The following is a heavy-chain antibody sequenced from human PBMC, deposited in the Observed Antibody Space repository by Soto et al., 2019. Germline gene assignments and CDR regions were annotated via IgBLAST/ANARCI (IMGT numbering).Heavy chain of an antibody. CDR2: ISGSGGST. V-gene: IGHV3-23*01. CDR3: AKGGGWAYYDFWSGYSYNWFDP. Sequence: PGGSLRLSCAASGFTFSSYAMSWVRQAPGKGLEWVSAISGSGGSTYYADSVKGRFTISRDNSKNTLYLQMNSLRAEDTAVYYCAKGGGWAYYDFWSGYSYNWFDPWGQGTLATVSS. J-gene: IGHJ5*02. CDR1: GFTFSSYA. D-gene: IGHD3-3*01.